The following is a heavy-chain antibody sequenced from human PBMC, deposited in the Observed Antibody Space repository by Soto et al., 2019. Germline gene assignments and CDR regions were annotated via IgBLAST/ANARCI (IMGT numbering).Heavy chain of an antibody. CDR1: GDSVSSNSAA. CDR3: ARGLKQQLTHHGMDV. J-gene: IGHJ6*02. Sequence: SHTLALTCALSGDSVSSNSAAWNWIRQSPSRGLEWLGRTYYRSKWYNDYAVSVKSRITINPDTSKNQFSLQLNSVTPEDTAVYYCARGLKQQLTHHGMDVWGQGTTVTVSS. D-gene: IGHD6-13*01. CDR2: TYYRSKWYN. V-gene: IGHV6-1*01.